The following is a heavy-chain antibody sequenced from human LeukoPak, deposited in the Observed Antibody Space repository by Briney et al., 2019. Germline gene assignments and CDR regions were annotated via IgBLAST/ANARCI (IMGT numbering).Heavy chain of an antibody. V-gene: IGHV4-34*01. CDR3: ARGGAHYDDSSGYPTPFDP. D-gene: IGHD3-22*01. J-gene: IGHJ5*02. Sequence: RSSETLSLTCAVYGGSFSGYPWSWIRHPPPTGLEWIGEINHSGSTNYNPTLKSRVTISVDTSKNQFSLKLSSVTAADTAVYYCARGGAHYDDSSGYPTPFDPWGQGTLVTVSS. CDR1: GGSFSGYP. CDR2: INHSGST.